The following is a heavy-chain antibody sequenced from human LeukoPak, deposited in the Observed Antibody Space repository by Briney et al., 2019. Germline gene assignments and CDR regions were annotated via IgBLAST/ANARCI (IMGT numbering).Heavy chain of an antibody. J-gene: IGHJ6*02. V-gene: IGHV1-8*01. D-gene: IGHD3-9*01. CDR3: ARGPYDILTGYNYGMDV. CDR1: GYTFTSYD. CDR2: MNPNSGNT. Sequence: ASVKVSCKASGYTFTSYDINWVRQATGQGLEWMGWMNPNSGNTGYAQKFQGRVTMTRNTSISTAYMELSSLRSEDTAVYYCARGPYDILTGYNYGMDVWGRGTTVTVSS.